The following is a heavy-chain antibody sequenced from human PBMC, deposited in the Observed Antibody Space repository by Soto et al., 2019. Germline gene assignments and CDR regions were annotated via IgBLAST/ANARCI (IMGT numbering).Heavy chain of an antibody. D-gene: IGHD2-21*01. CDR2: IYWDDYT. Sequence: QITLKESGPTLVKPTQTLTLTCNFSGFSLSTYGVGVGWIRQPPGKALEWLALIYWDDYTRFSPSLNSRLAITKDTSKSQVVLTMHHMDPVDTATYYCAYRPVFSIACDYWGPGSLFTVSS. CDR3: AYRPVFSIACDY. J-gene: IGHJ4*02. CDR1: GFSLSTYGVG. V-gene: IGHV2-5*02.